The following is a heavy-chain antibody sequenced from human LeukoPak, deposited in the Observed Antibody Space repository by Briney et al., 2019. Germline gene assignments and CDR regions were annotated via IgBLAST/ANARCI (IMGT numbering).Heavy chain of an antibody. Sequence: GGSLRLSCAASGFSFSSYAMSWVRQAPGKGLEWVSAISGSGGSTYYADSVKGRFTISRDNSKNTLYLQMNSLRAEDTAVYYRAKDLYSSGWFDYWGQGTLVTVSS. V-gene: IGHV3-23*01. D-gene: IGHD6-19*01. CDR2: ISGSGGST. CDR1: GFSFSSYA. CDR3: AKDLYSSGWFDY. J-gene: IGHJ4*02.